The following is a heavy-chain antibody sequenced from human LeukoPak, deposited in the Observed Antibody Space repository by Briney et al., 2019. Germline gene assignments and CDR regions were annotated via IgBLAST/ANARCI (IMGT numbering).Heavy chain of an antibody. V-gene: IGHV1-2*02. CDR3: ARDLTGYSSGWYIKYYFDY. CDR1: GYTFTDYY. CDR2: INPNSGGT. D-gene: IGHD6-19*01. Sequence: GASVKVSCKASGYTFTDYYMHWVRQAPGQGLEWMGWINPNSGGTNYAQKFQGRVTMTRDTSISTAYMELSRLRSDDTAVYYCARDLTGYSSGWYIKYYFDYWGQGTLVTVSS. J-gene: IGHJ4*02.